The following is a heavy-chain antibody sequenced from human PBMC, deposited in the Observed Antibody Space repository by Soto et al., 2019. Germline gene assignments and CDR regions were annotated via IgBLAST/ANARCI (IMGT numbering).Heavy chain of an antibody. D-gene: IGHD6-19*01. CDR2: MSYSGST. V-gene: IGHV4-59*11. CDR1: GDPISAHF. CDR3: ARNSGWSTHAY. J-gene: IGHJ4*02. Sequence: SETLSLTCIVSGDPISAHFWSWIRQPPGKGLEWIGYMSYSGSTNYNTSLKSRVTILLDTSRNQLSLHLSSVTTADTAVYFCARNSGWSTHAYWGRETRVPVS.